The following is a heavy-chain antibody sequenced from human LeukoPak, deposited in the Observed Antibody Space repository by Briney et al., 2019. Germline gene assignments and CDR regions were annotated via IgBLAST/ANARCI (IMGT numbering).Heavy chain of an antibody. CDR1: GGSISSGDYY. Sequence: SETLSLTCTVSGGSISSGDYYWSWIRQPPGKGLEWIGYIYYSGSTYYNPSLKSRVTISVDTSKNQFSLKLSSVTAADTAVYYCARDIVVVPAASPIHWFDPWGQGTLVTVSS. J-gene: IGHJ5*02. CDR3: ARDIVVVPAASPIHWFDP. CDR2: IYYSGST. D-gene: IGHD2-2*01. V-gene: IGHV4-30-4*01.